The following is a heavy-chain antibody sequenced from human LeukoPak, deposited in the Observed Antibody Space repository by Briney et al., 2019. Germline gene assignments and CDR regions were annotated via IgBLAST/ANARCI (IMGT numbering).Heavy chain of an antibody. V-gene: IGHV1-2*02. D-gene: IGHD3-22*01. CDR1: GYTFTDHY. CDR3: ARGSYSDNSDHSPFS. Sequence: ASVKVSCKASGYTFTDHYMHWVRQAPAQGLEWMGWINPNSGDTNYAQKFQGRVTLTRDTSITTTYMELSSLRSDDTAVYYCARGSYSDNSDHSPFSWGQGTLVTVSS. CDR2: INPNSGDT. J-gene: IGHJ5*02.